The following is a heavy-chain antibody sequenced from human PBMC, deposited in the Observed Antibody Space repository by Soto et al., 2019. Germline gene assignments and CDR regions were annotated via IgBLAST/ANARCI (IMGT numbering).Heavy chain of an antibody. J-gene: IGHJ4*02. CDR3: VSDRGYGHASVPYS. CDR1: GFAFSSYG. Sequence: QAQLVESGGGVVQPGRSLRLSCAASGFAFSSYGMHWFRQAPGTGLEWVAVISYDGSLQHYADSVKGRFTISRDNSKNMVLLQISRLRAEDTAVYYCVSDRGYGHASVPYSWGQGTLVSVSS. CDR2: ISYDGSLQ. V-gene: IGHV3-30*03. D-gene: IGHD5-18*01.